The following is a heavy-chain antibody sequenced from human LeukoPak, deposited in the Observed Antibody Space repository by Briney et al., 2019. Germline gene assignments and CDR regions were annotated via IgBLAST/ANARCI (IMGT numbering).Heavy chain of an antibody. CDR3: AELGITMSGGV. J-gene: IGHJ6*04. V-gene: IGHV3-48*03. CDR1: GFTFSSYE. D-gene: IGHD3-10*02. Sequence: GGSLRLSCAASGFTFSSYEMNWVRQAPGKGLEWVSYISSSSSTIYYADSVKGRFTISRDNAKNSLYLQMNSLRAEDTAVYYCAELGITMSGGVWGKGTTVAISS. CDR2: ISSSSSTI.